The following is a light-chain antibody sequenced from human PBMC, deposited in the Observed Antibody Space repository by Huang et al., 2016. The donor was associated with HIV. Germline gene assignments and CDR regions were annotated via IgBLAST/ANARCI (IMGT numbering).Light chain of an antibody. Sequence: EIVMTQSPATLSASPGERATLSCRASQSVSSNLAWDQQKPGQAPRLLMYGASTRATCIPARFSGSGSGTEFTLTISSLQSEDFAVYYCQQNNNWPPLFTFGPGTKVDIK. CDR1: QSVSSN. CDR3: QQNNNWPPLFT. J-gene: IGKJ3*01. CDR2: GAS. V-gene: IGKV3D-15*01.